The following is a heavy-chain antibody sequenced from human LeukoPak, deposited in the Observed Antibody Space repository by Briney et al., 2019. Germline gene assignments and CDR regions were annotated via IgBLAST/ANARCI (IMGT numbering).Heavy chain of an antibody. Sequence: GGSLRLSCAASGFTSSSYWMSWVRQAPGKGLEWVANIKQDGSEKYYVDSVKGRFTISRDNAKNSLYLQMNSLRAEDTAVYYCARDVSYYYGSGAYYFDYWGQGTLVTVSS. D-gene: IGHD3-10*01. J-gene: IGHJ4*02. V-gene: IGHV3-7*01. CDR2: IKQDGSEK. CDR1: GFTSSSYW. CDR3: ARDVSYYYGSGAYYFDY.